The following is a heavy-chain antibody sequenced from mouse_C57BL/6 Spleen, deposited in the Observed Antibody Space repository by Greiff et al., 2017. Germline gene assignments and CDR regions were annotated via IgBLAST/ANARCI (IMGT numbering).Heavy chain of an antibody. D-gene: IGHD1-1*01. V-gene: IGHV5-17*01. CDR2: ISSGSSTN. CDR1: GFTFSDYG. Sequence: DVMLVESGGGLVKPGGSLKLSCAASGFTFSDYGMHWVRQAPEKGLEWVAYISSGSSTNYYADTLKGRFTISRDNAKNTLFLQMTSLRSEDTAMYYCASPYYYGSSSAWFAYWGQGTLVTVSA. CDR3: ASPYYYGSSSAWFAY. J-gene: IGHJ3*01.